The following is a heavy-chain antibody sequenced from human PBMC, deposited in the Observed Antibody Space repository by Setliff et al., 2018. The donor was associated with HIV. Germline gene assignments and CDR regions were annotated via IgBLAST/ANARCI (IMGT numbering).Heavy chain of an antibody. CDR2: IRSKANNYAT. CDR1: GFAFSGSA. D-gene: IGHD1-26*01. CDR3: TSGTYLLMDY. J-gene: IGHJ4*02. Sequence: PGGSLRLSCAASGFAFSGSAMHWVRQASGKGLEWIGRIRSKANNYATAYAASVKGRFTISRDDSKNTAYLQMNSLKTEDTAVYYCTSGTYLLMDYWGQGALVTVSS. V-gene: IGHV3-73*01.